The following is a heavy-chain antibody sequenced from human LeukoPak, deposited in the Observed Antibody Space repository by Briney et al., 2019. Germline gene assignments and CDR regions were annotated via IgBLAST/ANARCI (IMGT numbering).Heavy chain of an antibody. CDR3: ARALVPAADVLEADY. CDR2: IWYDGSNK. CDR1: GFTFSSYG. J-gene: IGHJ4*02. Sequence: GGSLRLSCAASGFTFSSYGMHWVRQAPGKGLEWVAVIWYDGSNKYYADSVKGRFTISRDNSKNTPYLQMNSLRAEDTAVYYCARALVPAADVLEADYWGQGTLVTVSS. V-gene: IGHV3-33*01. D-gene: IGHD2-2*01.